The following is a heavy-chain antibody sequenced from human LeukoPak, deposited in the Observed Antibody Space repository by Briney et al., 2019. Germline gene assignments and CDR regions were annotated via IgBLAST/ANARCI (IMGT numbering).Heavy chain of an antibody. CDR3: AILTTHSSSSQFDY. J-gene: IGHJ4*02. V-gene: IGHV3-23*01. CDR2: ISGRGTIT. D-gene: IGHD6-6*01. CDR1: GFTFSRYA. Sequence: GGSLRLSCAASGFTFSRYAMSWVRQAPGKGLECVSAISGRGTITYYADSVNGRFTISRDNSKDTLYVQMNSLRAEDTAIYFCAILTTHSSSSQFDYWGQGTLVTVSS.